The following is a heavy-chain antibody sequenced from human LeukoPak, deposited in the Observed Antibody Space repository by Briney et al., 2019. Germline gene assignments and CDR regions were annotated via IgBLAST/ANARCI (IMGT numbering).Heavy chain of an antibody. CDR2: INQRRNT. CDR3: ARHGWHAWYFDL. J-gene: IGHJ2*01. Sequence: MASETLSLTCAVYGGSFSGYYWSWLRQPPGKGLEWIGEINQRRNTNYNPSLKSRVTISIDTSKNQFSLKLSSVTAADTAVYYCARHGWHAWYFDLWGRGTLVTVSS. D-gene: IGHD6-19*01. CDR1: GGSFSGYY. V-gene: IGHV4-34*01.